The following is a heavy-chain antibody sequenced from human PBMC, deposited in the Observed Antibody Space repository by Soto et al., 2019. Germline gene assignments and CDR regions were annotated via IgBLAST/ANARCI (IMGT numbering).Heavy chain of an antibody. J-gene: IGHJ4*02. V-gene: IGHV3-23*01. CDR2: IYSGGGT. CDR1: GFTFTNYA. CDR3: VRSRQADY. Sequence: EVQLLESGGGLVQPGGSLRLSCAASGFTFTNYAINWVRQAPGKGLEWVSVIYSGGGTDDAGSVKGRFTISRDTSKDTLYLQMNSLRAEDTALYYCVRSRQADYWGQGTLVTVSS.